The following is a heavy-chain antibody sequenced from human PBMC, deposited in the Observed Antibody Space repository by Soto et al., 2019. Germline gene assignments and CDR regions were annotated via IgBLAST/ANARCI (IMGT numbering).Heavy chain of an antibody. Sequence: QVQLVESGGGVVQPGRSLRLSCAASGFTFSSYAMHWVRQAPGKGLEWVAVISYDGSNKYYADSVKGRFTISRDNSKNTLYLQMNSLRAEDTAVYYCARDATTSVSTIVYWGQGTLVTVS. CDR3: ARDATTSVSTIVY. V-gene: IGHV3-30-3*01. D-gene: IGHD5-12*01. J-gene: IGHJ4*02. CDR1: GFTFSSYA. CDR2: ISYDGSNK.